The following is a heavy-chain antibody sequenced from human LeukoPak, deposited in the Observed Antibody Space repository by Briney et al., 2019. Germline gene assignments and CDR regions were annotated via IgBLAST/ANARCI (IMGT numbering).Heavy chain of an antibody. V-gene: IGHV4-61*02. CDR1: GGSLSSGRYY. J-gene: IGHJ4*02. Sequence: SETLSLTCTVSGGSLSSGRYYWSWIRQPAGKGLEWIGRIYTSGSTNYNPSLKSRVTISVDTSKNQFSLKLSSVTAADTAVYYCARQTGSGLFILPGGQGTLVTVSS. CDR3: ARQTGSGLFILP. CDR2: IYTSGST. D-gene: IGHD3/OR15-3a*01.